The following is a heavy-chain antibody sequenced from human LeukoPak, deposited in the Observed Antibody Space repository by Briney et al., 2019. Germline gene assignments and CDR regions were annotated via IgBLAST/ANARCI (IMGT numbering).Heavy chain of an antibody. CDR2: IYVSGST. D-gene: IGHD4-17*01. Sequence: SETLSLTCTVSGGSIGSYYWSWIRQPPGEGLGWIGFIYVSGSTNYNPSLKRRLTISQDTSKNQFSLKLSSVTAADTAVYYCARQRDYADYLDAFDIWGQGTMVTVSS. CDR3: ARQRDYADYLDAFDI. J-gene: IGHJ3*02. CDR1: GGSIGSYY. V-gene: IGHV4-59*08.